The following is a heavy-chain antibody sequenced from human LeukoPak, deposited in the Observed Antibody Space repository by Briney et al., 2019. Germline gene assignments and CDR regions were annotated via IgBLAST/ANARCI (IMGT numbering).Heavy chain of an antibody. CDR1: GGSFSSYT. CDR3: ARDYTIKAPYFDY. V-gene: IGHV1-69*13. Sequence: SVKVSCKASGGSFSSYTINWVRQAPGQGLEWMVEIIPNYGATNYAQKFQGRVTISADSSTSTAYMELISLTSDDTAVYYCARDYTIKAPYFDYWGQGTLVTVSS. D-gene: IGHD5-24*01. J-gene: IGHJ4*02. CDR2: IIPNYGAT.